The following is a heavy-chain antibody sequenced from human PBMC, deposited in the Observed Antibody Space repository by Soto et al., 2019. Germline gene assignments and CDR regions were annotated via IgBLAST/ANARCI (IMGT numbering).Heavy chain of an antibody. CDR1: GFSFSSYA. CDR2: ISGGGRSA. CDR3: AKFPKDDYAPYTLDY. D-gene: IGHD4-17*01. J-gene: IGHJ4*01. V-gene: IGHV3-23*01. Sequence: EVQLLESGGGLVQPGGSLRLSCAASGFSFSSYAMTWVRQAPGKGLEWVSGISGGGRSAYYADSVKGRFTISRDNSKNTLHLKMNSLRAEDPAVYFCAKFPKDDYAPYTLDYWGHGTLVPVSS.